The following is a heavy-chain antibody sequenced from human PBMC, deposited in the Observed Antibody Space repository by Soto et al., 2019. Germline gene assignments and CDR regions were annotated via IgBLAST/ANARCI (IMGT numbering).Heavy chain of an antibody. CDR3: AKDLGPLRLLNYYFYGLDV. J-gene: IGHJ6*02. V-gene: IGHV3-53*01. Sequence: GGSLRLSCNASGSTVSSTYMSWVRQAPGMGLEWVAVIESGGSTHYADSVKGRFTISRDIPKNMIYLQLHTLRAEDTAVYYCAKDLGPLRLLNYYFYGLDVWGHGTTVTVSS. CDR2: IESGGST. CDR1: GSTVSSTY. D-gene: IGHD2-15*01.